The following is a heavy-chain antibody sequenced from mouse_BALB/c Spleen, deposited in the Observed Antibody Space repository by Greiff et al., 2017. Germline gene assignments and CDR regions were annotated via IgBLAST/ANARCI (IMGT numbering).Heavy chain of an antibody. CDR2: ILPGSGST. CDR1: GYTFSSYW. Sequence: QVQLQQSGAELMKPGASVKISCKATGYTFSSYWIEWVKQRPGHGLEWIGEILPGSGSTNYNEKFKGKATFTADTSSNTAYMQLSSLTSEDSAVYYCARGTTVVATDAMDYWGQGTSVTVSS. V-gene: IGHV1-9*01. D-gene: IGHD1-1*01. J-gene: IGHJ4*01. CDR3: ARGTTVVATDAMDY.